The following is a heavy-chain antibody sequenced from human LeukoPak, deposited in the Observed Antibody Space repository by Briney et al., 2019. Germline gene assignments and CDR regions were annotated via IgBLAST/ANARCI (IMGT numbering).Heavy chain of an antibody. V-gene: IGHV1-69*05. CDR2: IIPIFGTA. CDR1: GGTFSSYA. Sequence: SSVKVSCKASGGTFSSYAISWVRQAPGQGLEWMGRIIPIFGTANYAQKFQGRVTITTDESTSTAYMELSSLRSEDTAVYYCAARVVPAAIPFDYWGQGTLVTVSS. J-gene: IGHJ4*02. CDR3: AARVVPAAIPFDY. D-gene: IGHD2-2*02.